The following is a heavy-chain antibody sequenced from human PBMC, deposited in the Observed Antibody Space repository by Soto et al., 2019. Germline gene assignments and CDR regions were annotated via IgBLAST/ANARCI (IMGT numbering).Heavy chain of an antibody. J-gene: IGHJ5*01. CDR3: ARDPSYRDWFDS. CDR1: GFIFTDYA. Sequence: ESGGGSVPPGGSLRLSCVASGFIFTDYAMSWVRQAPGKGPEWVSTISGGLTYYADSVKGRFTISRDNSRNTVYLQMNSLRPEDTATYYCARDPSYRDWFDSWGQGSPVTVSS. V-gene: IGHV3-23*01. CDR2: ISGGLT. D-gene: IGHD5-12*01.